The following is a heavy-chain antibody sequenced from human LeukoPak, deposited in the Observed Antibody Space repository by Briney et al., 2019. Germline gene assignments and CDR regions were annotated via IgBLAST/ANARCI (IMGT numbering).Heavy chain of an antibody. D-gene: IGHD5-12*01. V-gene: IGHV4-34*01. Sequence: PSETLSLTCAVYGGSFSGYYWSWIRRPPGKGLEWIGEINHSGSTNYNPSLKSRVTISVDTSKNQFSLKLSSVTAADTAVYYCARLYLVGYDLDYWGQGTLVTVSS. J-gene: IGHJ4*02. CDR2: INHSGST. CDR1: GGSFSGYY. CDR3: ARLYLVGYDLDY.